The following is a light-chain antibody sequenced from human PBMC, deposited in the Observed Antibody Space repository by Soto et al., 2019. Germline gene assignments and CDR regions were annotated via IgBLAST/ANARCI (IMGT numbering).Light chain of an antibody. CDR2: AAS. CDR3: QQSSIALIT. CDR1: QDISNY. J-gene: IGKJ5*01. V-gene: IGKV1-39*01. Sequence: DIQMTQSPSSLSASVGDRVTITCQASQDISNYLNWYQQKPGKAPKLLIYAASSLQSGVPSRFSGSGSGTDFTLTISSLQPEDFATYYCQQSSIALITFGQGTRLEIK.